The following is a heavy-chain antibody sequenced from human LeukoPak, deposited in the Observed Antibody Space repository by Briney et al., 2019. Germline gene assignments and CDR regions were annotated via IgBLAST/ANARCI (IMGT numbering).Heavy chain of an antibody. J-gene: IGHJ5*02. V-gene: IGHV3-23*01. CDR3: ARVQLTERSSWFDP. CDR1: GYTFSSHG. Sequence: GGSLRLSCAASGYTFSSHGLTWVRQAPGKGLEWVSTINGAGDNTYYAETVKGRFTISRDNSKNTLYLQMHSLRSEDTVVYYCARVQLTERSSWFDPWGQGTLVTVSS. CDR2: INGAGDNT. D-gene: IGHD1-1*01.